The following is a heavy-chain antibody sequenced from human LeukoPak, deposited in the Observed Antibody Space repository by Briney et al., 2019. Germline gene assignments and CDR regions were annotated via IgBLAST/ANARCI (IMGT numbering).Heavy chain of an antibody. J-gene: IGHJ4*02. Sequence: GGSLRLSCAASGSTFSRYAMTWVRQAPGKGLEWVSGLSGSGGSTYYADSVKGRFTISRDNSKNTLYVQMNSLRAEDTAIYYCARRSVAWGDPFDYWGQGTLVTVSS. V-gene: IGHV3-23*01. D-gene: IGHD3-10*01. CDR1: GSTFSRYA. CDR2: LSGSGGST. CDR3: ARRSVAWGDPFDY.